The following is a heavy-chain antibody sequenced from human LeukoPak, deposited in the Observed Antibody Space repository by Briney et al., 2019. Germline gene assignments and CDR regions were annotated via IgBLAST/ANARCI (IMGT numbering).Heavy chain of an antibody. D-gene: IGHD6-13*01. V-gene: IGHV4-4*02. CDR3: AHNSWYSIDN. CDR2: VYRSGST. J-gene: IGHJ4*02. Sequence: PSETLSLTCAVSGGSITSGNWWSWVRQSPGKGLRWIGEVYRSGSTNFNPSLKSRVTISVDTSKNQFCLKLSSVTAADTAVYYCAHNSWYSIDNWGQGTLVTVSS. CDR1: GGSITSGNW.